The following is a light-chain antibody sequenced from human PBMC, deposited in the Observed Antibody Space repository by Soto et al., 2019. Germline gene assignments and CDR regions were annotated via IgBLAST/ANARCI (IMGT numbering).Light chain of an antibody. CDR1: QSVSSSH. CDR3: QQYGSSPR. J-gene: IGKJ1*01. CDR2: GAS. V-gene: IGKV3-20*01. Sequence: EIVLTQSPGTLSLSPGERATLSCRASQSVSSSHLAWYQQKPGQAPRLLIYGASTRATGIPDRFSGSGSGTDFTLTISRLEPEDFVVYYCQQYGSSPRFGQGTKVEIK.